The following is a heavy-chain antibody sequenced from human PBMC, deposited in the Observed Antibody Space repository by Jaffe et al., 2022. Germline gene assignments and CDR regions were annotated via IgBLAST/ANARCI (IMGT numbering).Heavy chain of an antibody. CDR3: ARYRMPYDYIWGSNRNLAFDI. D-gene: IGHD3-16*02. Sequence: QVQLVQSGAEVKKPGASVKVSCKASGYTFTGYYMHWVRQAPGQGLEWMGRINPNSGGTNYAQKFQGRVTMTRDTSISTAYMELSRLRSDDTAVYYCARYRMPYDYIWGSNRNLAFDIWGQGTMVTVSS. CDR2: INPNSGGT. J-gene: IGHJ3*02. CDR1: GYTFTGYY. V-gene: IGHV1-2*06.